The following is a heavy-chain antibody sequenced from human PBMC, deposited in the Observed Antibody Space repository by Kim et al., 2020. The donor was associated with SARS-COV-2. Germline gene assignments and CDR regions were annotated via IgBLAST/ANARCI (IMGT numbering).Heavy chain of an antibody. Sequence: GSTSYNPSLNSRVTISVDTAKNQFSLKLSSVTAADTAVYYCARDAGWFDPWGQGTLVTVSS. CDR3: ARDAGWFDP. D-gene: IGHD3-10*01. J-gene: IGHJ5*02. CDR2: GST. V-gene: IGHV4-39*07.